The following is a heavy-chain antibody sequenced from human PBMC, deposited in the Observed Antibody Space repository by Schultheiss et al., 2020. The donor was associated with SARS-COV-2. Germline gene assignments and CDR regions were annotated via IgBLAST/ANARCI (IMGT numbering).Heavy chain of an antibody. J-gene: IGHJ5*02. CDR1: GFTFSSYG. CDR3: ARVMVTTFPPYSSGWYP. D-gene: IGHD6-19*01. CDR2: IWYDGSNK. V-gene: IGHV3-33*08. Sequence: GESLKISCAASGFTFSSYGMHWVRQAPGKGLEWVAVIWYDGSNKYYADSVKGRFTISRDNSKNSLYLQMNSLRAEDTAVYYCARVMVTTFPPYSSGWYPWGQGTLVTVSS.